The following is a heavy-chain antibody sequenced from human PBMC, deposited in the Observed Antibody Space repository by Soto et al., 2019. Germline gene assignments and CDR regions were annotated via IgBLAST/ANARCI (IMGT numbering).Heavy chain of an antibody. D-gene: IGHD1-1*01. V-gene: IGHV1-18*01. Sequence: QVHLVQSGAEVKKPGASVKVSCKGSGYDFTTYGITWVRQAPGQGLEWMAWISAHNGNTDYAQKLQGRVTVTRDTSTSTAYMELRSRRSGDAAVYYCARGGYGDYWGEGALVTVSS. CDR2: ISAHNGNT. CDR1: GYDFTTYG. CDR3: ARGGYGDY. J-gene: IGHJ4*02.